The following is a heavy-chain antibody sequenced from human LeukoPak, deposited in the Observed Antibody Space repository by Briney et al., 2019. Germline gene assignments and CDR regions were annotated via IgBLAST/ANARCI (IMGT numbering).Heavy chain of an antibody. CDR1: GFTFTGHW. V-gene: IGHV3-74*03. Sequence: GGSLRLSCAASGFTFTGHWMRWVRQAPGKGLVWVSCINIDGGTTTYADSVRGRFTISRDNAESTLYLQVNSLRADDTAIYYCARDASGMDVWGQGTTVTVSS. CDR3: ARDASGMDV. J-gene: IGHJ6*02. CDR2: INIDGGTT.